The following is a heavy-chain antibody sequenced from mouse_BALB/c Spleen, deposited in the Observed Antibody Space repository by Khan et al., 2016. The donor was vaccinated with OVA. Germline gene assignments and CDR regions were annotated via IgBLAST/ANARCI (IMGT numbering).Heavy chain of an antibody. CDR2: INTNTAES. V-gene: IGHV9-3*02. CDR1: GYTFTNFG. CDR3: AREGTYYGYDGFAY. D-gene: IGHD2-9*01. Sequence: QIQLVQSGPELKKPGETVKISCKASGYTFTNFGMNWVKQAPGKGLKWMGWINTNTAESTCAEEFKGRFAFSLETSASTAYLQINNLKNEDTSTYFGAREGTYYGYDGFAYWGQGTLVTVSA. J-gene: IGHJ3*01.